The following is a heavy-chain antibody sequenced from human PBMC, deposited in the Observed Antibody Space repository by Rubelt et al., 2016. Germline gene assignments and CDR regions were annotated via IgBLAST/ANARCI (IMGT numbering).Heavy chain of an antibody. CDR1: GYTFTSYG. Sequence: QVQLVQSGAEVKKPGASVKVSCKASGYTFTSYGISWVRQAPGQGLEWMGWISAYNGNTNYAQKLQGRVAMTTDTYPSTAYMELRSLRSDDTAVYYCALSTYGDGDFDYWGQGTLVTVSS. J-gene: IGHJ4*02. V-gene: IGHV1-18*01. CDR3: ALSTYGDGDFDY. D-gene: IGHD4-17*01. CDR2: ISAYNGNT.